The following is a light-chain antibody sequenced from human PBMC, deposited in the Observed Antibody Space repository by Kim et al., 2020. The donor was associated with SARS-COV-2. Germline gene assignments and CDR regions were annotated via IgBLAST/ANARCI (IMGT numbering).Light chain of an antibody. Sequence: KTVTIACTRRRGRTDSSYVQWHPQRPGSAPTTIISEDNQSPSGVPDRFSGSIDSSSNSASLTISGLRTEDEADYYCQSYDTRNHEVFGGGTQLTVL. CDR1: RGRTDSSY. J-gene: IGLJ3*02. CDR3: QSYDTRNHEV. V-gene: IGLV6-57*03. CDR2: EDN.